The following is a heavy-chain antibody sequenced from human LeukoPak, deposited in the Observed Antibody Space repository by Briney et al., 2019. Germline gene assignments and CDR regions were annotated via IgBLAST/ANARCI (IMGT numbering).Heavy chain of an antibody. CDR1: GGSISSYY. CDR2: IYYSGST. D-gene: IGHD1-1*01. J-gene: IGHJ4*02. V-gene: IGHV4-59*01. Sequence: SETLSLTCTVSGGSISSYYWSWIRQPPGKGLEWIGYIYYSGSTNYNPSLKSRVTISVDTSKNQFSLKLSSVTAADTAVYYCARAHLTRTGPFDYWGQGTLVTVSS. CDR3: ARAHLTRTGPFDY.